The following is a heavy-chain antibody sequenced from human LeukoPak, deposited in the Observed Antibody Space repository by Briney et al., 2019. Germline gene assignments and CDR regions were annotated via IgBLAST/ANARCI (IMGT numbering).Heavy chain of an antibody. CDR3: ARGGYSHLPLDNGMDV. J-gene: IGHJ6*02. CDR1: GGSISSYY. CDR2: IYYSGST. V-gene: IGHV4-59*01. D-gene: IGHD6-13*01. Sequence: SETLSLTCTVSGGSISSYYWSWIRQPPGKGLEWIGYIYYSGSTNYNPSLKSRVTISVDTSKNQFSLKLSSVTAADTAVYYCARGGYSHLPLDNGMDVWGQGTTVAVSS.